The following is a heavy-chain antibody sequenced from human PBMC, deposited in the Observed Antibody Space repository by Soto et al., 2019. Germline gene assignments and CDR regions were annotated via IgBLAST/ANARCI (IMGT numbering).Heavy chain of an antibody. V-gene: IGHV4-34*01. Sequence: SETLSLTCAVYGGSFSGYYWSWIRQPPGKGLEWIGEINHSGSTNYNPSLKSRVTISVDTSKNQFSLKLSSVTAADTAVYYCARDHSLGGYSYGKFDCWGQGTLVTVS. CDR1: GGSFSGYY. CDR3: ARDHSLGGYSYGKFDC. D-gene: IGHD5-18*01. J-gene: IGHJ4*02. CDR2: INHSGST.